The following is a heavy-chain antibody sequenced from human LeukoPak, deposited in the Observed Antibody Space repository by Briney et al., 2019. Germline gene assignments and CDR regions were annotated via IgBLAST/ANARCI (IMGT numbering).Heavy chain of an antibody. CDR1: GFTFSDYY. CDR3: AREGYSRSSVVY. D-gene: IGHD6-6*01. CDR2: ITSSGSYT. V-gene: IGHV3-11*06. Sequence: GGSLRLSCAASGFTFSDYYMSRIRQAPGTGLEWVSYITSSGSYTNYADSVKGRFTISRDNAKNSLYLQMNSLRAEDTAVYYCAREGYSRSSVVYWGQGTLVTVSS. J-gene: IGHJ4*02.